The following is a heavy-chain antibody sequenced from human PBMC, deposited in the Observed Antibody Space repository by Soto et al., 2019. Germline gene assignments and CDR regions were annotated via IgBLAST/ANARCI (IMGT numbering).Heavy chain of an antibody. D-gene: IGHD4-17*01. CDR3: ARVVRTTAPYYYYYGMDV. Sequence: HPGGSLRLSCAASGFTFSSYGMHWVRQAPGKGLEWVAVIWYDGSNKYYADSVKGRFTISRDNSKNTLYLQMNSLRAEDTAVYYCARVVRTTAPYYYYYGMDVXGQGTTVTVS. CDR1: GFTFSSYG. CDR2: IWYDGSNK. J-gene: IGHJ6*02. V-gene: IGHV3-33*01.